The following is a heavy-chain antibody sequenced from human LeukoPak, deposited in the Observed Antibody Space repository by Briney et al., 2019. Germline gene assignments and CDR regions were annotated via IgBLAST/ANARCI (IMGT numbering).Heavy chain of an antibody. CDR1: GYTFTSYD. D-gene: IGHD2-2*01. CDR3: ARGTIVVVPAVMLAFDI. J-gene: IGHJ3*02. Sequence: ASVKVSCKASGYTFTSYDINWVRQATGQGLEWMGWMNPNSGNTGYAQKFQGRVTITRNTSISTAYMELSSLRSEDTAVYYCARGTIVVVPAVMLAFDIWGQGTMVTVSS. CDR2: MNPNSGNT. V-gene: IGHV1-8*03.